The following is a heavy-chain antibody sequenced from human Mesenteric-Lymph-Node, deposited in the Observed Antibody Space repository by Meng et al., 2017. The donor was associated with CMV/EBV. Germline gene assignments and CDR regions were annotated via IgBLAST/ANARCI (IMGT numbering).Heavy chain of an antibody. D-gene: IGHD6-13*01. CDR3: AREYSSSWSLIYYYGMDV. CDR2: IYYSGST. Sequence: GSLRLSCTVSGDSINSSTYYWGWLRQPPGKGLEWIGNIYYSGSTYYNPSLKSRVTISVDTSKNQFSLKLSSVTAADTAVYYCAREYSSSWSLIYYYGMDVWGQGTTVTVSS. J-gene: IGHJ6*02. CDR1: GDSINSSTYY. V-gene: IGHV4-39*07.